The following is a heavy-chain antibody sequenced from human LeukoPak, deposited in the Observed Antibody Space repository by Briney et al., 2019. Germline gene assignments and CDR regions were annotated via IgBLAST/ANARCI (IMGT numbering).Heavy chain of an antibody. Sequence: PGGSLRLSCAASGFTFDDYAMHRVRQAPGKGLEWVSLISGDGGSTYYADSVKGRFTISRDNSKNSLYLQMNSLRTEDTALYYCAKDRDPYYYGSGSYIGTWGQGTLVTVSS. CDR1: GFTFDDYA. D-gene: IGHD3-10*01. CDR3: AKDRDPYYYGSGSYIGT. J-gene: IGHJ4*02. CDR2: ISGDGGST. V-gene: IGHV3-43*02.